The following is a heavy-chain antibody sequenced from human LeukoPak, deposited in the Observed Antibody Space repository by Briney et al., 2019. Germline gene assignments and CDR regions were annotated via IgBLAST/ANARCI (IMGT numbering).Heavy chain of an antibody. D-gene: IGHD3-10*01. CDR3: VHGDTRDY. V-gene: IGHV3-23*01. J-gene: IGHJ4*02. CDR1: GFTFSSYA. CDR2: ISGSGDIT. Sequence: QPGGSLRLSCAASGFTFSSYAMSWVRQAPGKGLEWVSAISGSGDITYLADSVKGRFTISRDNSKNTLYLQMNSLRTEDTAVYYCVHGDTRDYWGQGTLVTVSS.